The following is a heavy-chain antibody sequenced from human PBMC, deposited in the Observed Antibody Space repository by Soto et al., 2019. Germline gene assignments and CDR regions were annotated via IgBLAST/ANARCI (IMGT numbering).Heavy chain of an antibody. CDR2: GGST. V-gene: IGHV3-23*01. D-gene: IGHD3-22*01. J-gene: IGHJ4*02. CDR3: AKNSVYYPGVDY. Sequence: GGSTDYADSVKGRFTISRDISKNTLYLQMNSLRAGDTAVYYCAKNSVYYPGVDYWGQETLVTVSA.